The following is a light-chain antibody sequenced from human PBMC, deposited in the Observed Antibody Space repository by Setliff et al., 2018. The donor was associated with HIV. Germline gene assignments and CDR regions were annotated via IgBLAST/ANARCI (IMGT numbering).Light chain of an antibody. J-gene: IGLJ1*01. V-gene: IGLV2-14*01. CDR3: ISYTVNNSPLDV. CDR2: EVS. Sequence: VLTQPASVSGSPGQSITISCTGTSSDVGGYNYVSWYQQHPGKAPKLMIYEVSNRPSGVSNRFSGSKSGNTASLTISGLQAEDEADYYCISYTVNNSPLDVLGSGTKVTVL. CDR1: SSDVGGYNY.